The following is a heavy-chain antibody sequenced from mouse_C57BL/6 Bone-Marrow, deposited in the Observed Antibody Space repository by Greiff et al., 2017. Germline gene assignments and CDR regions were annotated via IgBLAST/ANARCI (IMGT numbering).Heavy chain of an antibody. CDR2: IDPETGGT. D-gene: IGHD3-3*01. Sequence: QVQLQQSGAELVRPGASVTLSCKASGYTFTDYEMHWVKQTPVHGLEWIGAIDPETGGTAYNQKFKGKAILTADKSSSTAYMELRSLTSEDSAVYYCTRLGDPFRGPRGAMDYWGQGTSVTVSS. J-gene: IGHJ4*01. CDR1: GYTFTDYE. CDR3: TRLGDPFRGPRGAMDY. V-gene: IGHV1-15*01.